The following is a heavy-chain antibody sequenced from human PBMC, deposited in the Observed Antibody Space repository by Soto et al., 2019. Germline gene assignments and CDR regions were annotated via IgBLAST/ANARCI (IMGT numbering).Heavy chain of an antibody. J-gene: IGHJ4*02. Sequence: GGSLRLSCAASGFTFSSYAMSWVRQAPGKGLEWVSAISGSGGSTYYADSVKGRFTISRDKSKNTLYLQMNSLRAEDTAVYYCAKESGMWLELGNFDYWGQGTLVTVSS. D-gene: IGHD1-7*01. CDR1: GFTFSSYA. CDR3: AKESGMWLELGNFDY. CDR2: ISGSGGST. V-gene: IGHV3-23*01.